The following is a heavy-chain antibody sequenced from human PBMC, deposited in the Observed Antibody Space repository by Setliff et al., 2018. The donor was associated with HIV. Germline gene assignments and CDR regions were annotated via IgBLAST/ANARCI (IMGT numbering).Heavy chain of an antibody. J-gene: IGHJ4*02. CDR2: IYYSGST. V-gene: IGHV4-39*01. CDR3: IIAYSSGWLAPMGFDS. Sequence: LSLTCTVSGGSISSSTYYWAWIRQPPGKGLEWIGTIYYSGSTYYNPSLKSRATISVDMSKNQFSLRLSSVTAADTAVYYCIIAYSSGWLAPMGFDSWGQGTLVTVSS. CDR1: GGSISSSTYY. D-gene: IGHD6-19*01.